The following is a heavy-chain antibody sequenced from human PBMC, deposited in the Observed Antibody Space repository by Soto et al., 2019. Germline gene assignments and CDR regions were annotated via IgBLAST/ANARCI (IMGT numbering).Heavy chain of an antibody. CDR2: INAGNGNT. V-gene: IGHV1-3*01. Sequence: SVKVSCKSAAYSLTSYAMHWVRQAPGQRLEWMGWINAGNGNTKYSQKFQGRVTITRDTSASTAYMELSSLRSEDTAVYYCARDGPMATYPVYYFDYWGQGTLVTVSS. CDR3: ARDGPMATYPVYYFDY. D-gene: IGHD5-12*01. CDR1: AYSLTSYA. J-gene: IGHJ4*02.